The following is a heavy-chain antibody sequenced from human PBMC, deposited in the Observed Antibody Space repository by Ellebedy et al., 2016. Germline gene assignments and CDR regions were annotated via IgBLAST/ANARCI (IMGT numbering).Heavy chain of an antibody. Sequence: GESLKISCAASGFSFSGSVMHWVRQASGRGLEWVGRIRSKANSYATVYAASVKGRFTISRDDSKNTAYLQMDSLKTEDTAVYYCTSPLGDSNYYAMDVWGQGTTVTVSS. V-gene: IGHV3-73*01. CDR1: GFSFSGSV. CDR3: TSPLGDSNYYAMDV. D-gene: IGHD4-17*01. CDR2: IRSKANSYAT. J-gene: IGHJ6*02.